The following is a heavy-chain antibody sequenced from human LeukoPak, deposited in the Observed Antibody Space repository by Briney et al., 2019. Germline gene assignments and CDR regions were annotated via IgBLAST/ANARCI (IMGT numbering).Heavy chain of an antibody. CDR1: GFTFNNYE. D-gene: IGHD5-24*01. CDR2: ISGSGSNI. J-gene: IGHJ4*02. Sequence: GGSLRLSCAASGFTFNNYEINWVRQAPGKGLEWVSYISGSGSNIYYADSVKGRFTISRDNAKNSLYLQMNSLRAEDTAVYYCARESNGYSFDYWGQGTLVTVSS. CDR3: ARESNGYSFDY. V-gene: IGHV3-48*03.